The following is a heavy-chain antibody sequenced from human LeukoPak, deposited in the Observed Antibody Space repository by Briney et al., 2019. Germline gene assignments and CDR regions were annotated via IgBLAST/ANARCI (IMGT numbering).Heavy chain of an antibody. D-gene: IGHD3-10*01. CDR3: ARVGVVVRRGIDP. CDR1: GGSFSGYY. Sequence: SETLSLTCAVYGGSFSGYYWSWIRQPPGKGLEWIGEINHSGSTNYNPFLKSRVTISVDTSKNQFSLKLSSVTVADTAVYYCARVGVVVRRGIDPWGQGTLVTVSS. V-gene: IGHV4-34*01. J-gene: IGHJ5*02. CDR2: INHSGST.